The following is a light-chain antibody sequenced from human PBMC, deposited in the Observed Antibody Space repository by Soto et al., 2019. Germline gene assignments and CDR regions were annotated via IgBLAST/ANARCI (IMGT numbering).Light chain of an antibody. CDR2: AAS. Sequence: DIQLTQSPSFLSASVGDRVTITCRASQGISSYLAWYQQKPGKVPRLLIYAASTLQSGVPSRLSGSGSGTDFTLTISSLQPEDFATYYCQKYISAPWTFGQGTKVDI. CDR1: QGISSY. V-gene: IGKV1-27*01. J-gene: IGKJ1*01. CDR3: QKYISAPWT.